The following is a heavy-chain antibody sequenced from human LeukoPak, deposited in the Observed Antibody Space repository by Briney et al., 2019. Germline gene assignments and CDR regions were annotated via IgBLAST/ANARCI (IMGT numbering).Heavy chain of an antibody. CDR1: GYTFTSYG. CDR3: ARDIVVVPAAIYYYYYGMDV. J-gene: IGHJ6*04. D-gene: IGHD2-2*01. Sequence: ASVKVSCKASGYTFTSYGISWVRQAPGQGLEWMGWISAYNGNTNYAQKLQGRVTMTTDTSTSTAYMELRSLRSDDTAVYCCARDIVVVPAAIYYYYYGMDVWGKGTTVTVSS. CDR2: ISAYNGNT. V-gene: IGHV1-18*04.